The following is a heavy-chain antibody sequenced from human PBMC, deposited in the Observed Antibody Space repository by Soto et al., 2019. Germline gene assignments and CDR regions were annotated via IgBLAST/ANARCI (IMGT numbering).Heavy chain of an antibody. CDR3: ARVTSGWHFDY. CDR1: GDAFNDHDY. Sequence: QVPLVQSGAEVKKPGASVMVSCKASGDAFNDHDYMRWVRQAPGQGPEWMGWINPVNGGTYYSQKFQGRVTMTRDTSISTGYMELSSLTSDDTAVYYCARVTSGWHFDYWGQGTLVAVSS. D-gene: IGHD6-19*01. J-gene: IGHJ4*02. CDR2: INPVNGGT. V-gene: IGHV1-2*02.